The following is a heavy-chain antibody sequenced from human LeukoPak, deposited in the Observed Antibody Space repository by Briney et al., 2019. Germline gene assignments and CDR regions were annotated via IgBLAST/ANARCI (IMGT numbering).Heavy chain of an antibody. CDR1: GFTFSNTW. CDR2: ISGSGGST. J-gene: IGHJ4*02. CDR3: AKAAISGSYYSYFDY. V-gene: IGHV3-23*01. Sequence: RGSLRLSCAASGFTFSNTWMHWVRQPPGKGLEWVSAISGSGGSTYYADSVKGRFTISRDNSKNTLYLQMNSLRAEDTAVYYCAKAAISGSYYSYFDYWGQGTLVTVSS. D-gene: IGHD1-26*01.